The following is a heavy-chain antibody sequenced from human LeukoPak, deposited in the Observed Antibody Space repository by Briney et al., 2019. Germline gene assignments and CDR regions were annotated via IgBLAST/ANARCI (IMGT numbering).Heavy chain of an antibody. V-gene: IGHV4-4*07. Sequence: SETLSLTCTVSGGAISTYYWSWLRQPAGKGLEWIGRIYTSGSTNYNPSLNSRVTMSVDPSKNQFSLKLSSVTAADTAVYYCARGSGSYPYYFDYWGQGTLVTVSS. CDR3: ARGSGSYPYYFDY. D-gene: IGHD3-10*01. J-gene: IGHJ4*02. CDR1: GGAISTYY. CDR2: IYTSGST.